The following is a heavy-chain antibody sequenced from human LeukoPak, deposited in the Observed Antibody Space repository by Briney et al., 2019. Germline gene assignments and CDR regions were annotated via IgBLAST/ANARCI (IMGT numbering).Heavy chain of an antibody. CDR2: ISYDGSNK. J-gene: IGHJ4*02. D-gene: IGHD3-16*02. CDR3: ARGSITFGGVIDYFDY. CDR1: GFTFSSYA. V-gene: IGHV3-30*04. Sequence: PGRSLRLSCAASGFTFSSYAMHWVRQAPGKGLEWVAVISYDGSNKYYADSVKGRFTISRDNSKNTLYLQMNSLRAKDTAVYYCARGSITFGGVIDYFDYWGQGTLVTVSS.